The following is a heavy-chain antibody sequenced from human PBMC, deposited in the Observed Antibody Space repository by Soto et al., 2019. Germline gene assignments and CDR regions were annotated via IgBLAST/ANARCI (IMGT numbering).Heavy chain of an antibody. Sequence: GGSLRLSCAASGFTFSSYSMNWVRQAPGKGLEWVSYISSSSSTIYYADSVKGRFTISRDNAKNSLYLQMNSLRAEDTAVYYCARAIGYCSSTSCAPGPEFDPWGQGTLVTVSS. V-gene: IGHV3-48*01. CDR2: ISSSSSTI. CDR1: GFTFSSYS. CDR3: ARAIGYCSSTSCAPGPEFDP. J-gene: IGHJ5*02. D-gene: IGHD2-2*01.